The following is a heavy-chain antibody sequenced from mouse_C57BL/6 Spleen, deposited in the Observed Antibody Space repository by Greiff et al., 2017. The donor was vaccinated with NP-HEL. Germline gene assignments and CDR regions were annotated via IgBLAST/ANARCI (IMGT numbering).Heavy chain of an antibody. CDR2: IRNKANGYTT. V-gene: IGHV7-3*01. J-gene: IGHJ2*01. CDR3: ARYMSPYFDY. CDR1: GFTFTDYY. Sequence: EVQVVESGGGLVQPGGSLSLSCAASGFTFTDYYMSWVRQPPGKALEWLGFIRNKANGYTTEYSASVKGRFTISRDNSQSILYLQMNALRAEDSATYYCARYMSPYFDYWGQGTTLTVSS.